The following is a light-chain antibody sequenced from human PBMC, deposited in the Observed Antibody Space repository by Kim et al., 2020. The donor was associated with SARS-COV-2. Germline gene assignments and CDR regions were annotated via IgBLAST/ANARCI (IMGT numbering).Light chain of an antibody. Sequence: EIVLTQSPGTLSLSPGERATLSCRASQSVSSSYLAWYQQKPGQAPRLLLYGASSRATGLPDRFSGSGSGTVFTLTISSLEPEDFAVYYCQQYGSSPLTFGQGTKVDIK. V-gene: IGKV3-20*01. CDR2: GAS. J-gene: IGKJ1*01. CDR3: QQYGSSPLT. CDR1: QSVSSSY.